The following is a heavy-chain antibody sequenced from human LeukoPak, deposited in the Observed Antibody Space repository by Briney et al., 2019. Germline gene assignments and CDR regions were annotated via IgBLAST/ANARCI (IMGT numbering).Heavy chain of an antibody. Sequence: GVSLRLSCAVSGFTFTSYAMSWVRQAPGKGLEWVAVISYDGSNKYYADSVKGRFTISRDNSKNTLYLQMNSLRAEDTAVYYCVPPSDGIPWGQGTLVTVSS. CDR1: GFTFTSYA. V-gene: IGHV3-30-3*01. CDR3: VPPSDGIP. J-gene: IGHJ5*02. CDR2: ISYDGSNK.